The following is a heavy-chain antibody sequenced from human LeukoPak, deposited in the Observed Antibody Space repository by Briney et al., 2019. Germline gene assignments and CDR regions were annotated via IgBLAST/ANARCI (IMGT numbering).Heavy chain of an antibody. CDR1: GGSISSYY. Sequence: SETLSLTCTVSGGSISSYYWSWIRQPPGKGLEWIGYIYYSGSTNYNPSLKSRVTISVDTSKNQFSLKLSSVTAADTAVYYCAGTGYSYGRDAFGIWGQGTMVTVSS. J-gene: IGHJ3*02. CDR3: AGTGYSYGRDAFGI. CDR2: IYYSGST. V-gene: IGHV4-59*08. D-gene: IGHD5-18*01.